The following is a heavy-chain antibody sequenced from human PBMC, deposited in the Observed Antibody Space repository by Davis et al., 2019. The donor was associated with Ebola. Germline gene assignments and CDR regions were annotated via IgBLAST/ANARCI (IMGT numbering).Heavy chain of an antibody. CDR1: GGSFSGYY. V-gene: IGHV4-34*01. D-gene: IGHD6-6*01. CDR3: ARGLPSYYSSSSDDFDY. Sequence: PGGSLRLSCAVYGGSFSGYYWSWIRQPPGKGLEWIGEINHSGSTNYNPSLKSRVTISVDTSKNQFSLKLSSVTAADTAVYYCARGLPSYYSSSSDDFDYWGQGTLVTVSS. J-gene: IGHJ4*02. CDR2: INHSGST.